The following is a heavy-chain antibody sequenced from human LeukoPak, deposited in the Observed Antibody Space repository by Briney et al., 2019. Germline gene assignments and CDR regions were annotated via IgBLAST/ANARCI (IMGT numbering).Heavy chain of an antibody. V-gene: IGHV3-7*01. D-gene: IGHD1-26*01. CDR2: IKQDGSEK. CDR1: GFTFSSYW. J-gene: IGHJ4*02. Sequence: LGGSLRLSCAASGFTFSSYWMCWVRQAPGKGLEWVANIKQDGSEKYYVDSVKGRFTISRDNAKNSLYLQMNSLRAEDTAVYYCARDRGGSSYYFDYWGQGTLVTVSS. CDR3: ARDRGGSSYYFDY.